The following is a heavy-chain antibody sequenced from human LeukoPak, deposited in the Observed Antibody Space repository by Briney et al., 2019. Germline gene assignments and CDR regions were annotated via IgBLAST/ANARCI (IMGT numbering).Heavy chain of an antibody. CDR2: INPGGSSI. D-gene: IGHD1-14*01. CDR1: GFTFSSYS. J-gene: IGHJ4*02. Sequence: GGSLRLSRAASGFTFSSYSMNWVRQVPGKGLVWVARINPGGSSITYADSVKGRFTISRDNAKNTLYLQMDSLRAEDTGVYYCARSNQADDYWGQGTLVTVSS. V-gene: IGHV3-74*01. CDR3: ARSNQADDY.